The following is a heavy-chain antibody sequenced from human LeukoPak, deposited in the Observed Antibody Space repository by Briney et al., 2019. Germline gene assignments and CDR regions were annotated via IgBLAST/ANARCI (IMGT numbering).Heavy chain of an antibody. CDR2: IYYSGST. CDR1: GGSISSSSYY. D-gene: IGHD2-15*01. Sequence: SETLSLTCTVSGGSISSSSYYWGWIRQPPGKGLEWIGSIYYSGSTYYSPSLKSRVTISVDTSKDQFSLKLSSVTAADTAVYYCARVEVVVAATSFDYWGQGTLVTVSS. J-gene: IGHJ4*02. CDR3: ARVEVVVAATSFDY. V-gene: IGHV4-39*01.